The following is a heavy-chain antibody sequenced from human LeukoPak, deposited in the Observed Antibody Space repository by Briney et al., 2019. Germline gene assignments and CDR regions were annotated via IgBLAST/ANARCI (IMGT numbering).Heavy chain of an antibody. D-gene: IGHD3-22*01. Sequence: ASVKVSCKASGYTFTSYGISWVRQAPGQGLEWMGWISACNGNTNYAQKLQGRVTMTTDTSTSTAYMELRSLRSDDTAVYYCASVALYDSSGYYIYWGQGTLVTVSS. CDR1: GYTFTSYG. CDR2: ISACNGNT. J-gene: IGHJ4*02. CDR3: ASVALYDSSGYYIY. V-gene: IGHV1-18*01.